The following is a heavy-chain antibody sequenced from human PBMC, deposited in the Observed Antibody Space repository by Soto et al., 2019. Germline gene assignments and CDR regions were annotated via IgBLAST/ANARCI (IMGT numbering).Heavy chain of an antibody. J-gene: IGHJ4*02. CDR2: ISYDGSNK. Sequence: GGSLRLSCAASGFTFSSYAMPWVRQSPGKGLEWVAVISYDGSNKYYADSLKGRFTISRDNSKNTLYLQMNSLRAEDTAVYYCARAPGVVVIRRYYFDYWGQGTLVTVSS. V-gene: IGHV3-30-3*01. CDR3: ARAPGVVVIRRYYFDY. D-gene: IGHD3-22*01. CDR1: GFTFSSYA.